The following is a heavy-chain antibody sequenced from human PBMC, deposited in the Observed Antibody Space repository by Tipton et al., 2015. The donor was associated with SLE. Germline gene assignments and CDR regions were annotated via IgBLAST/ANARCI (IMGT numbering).Heavy chain of an antibody. Sequence: SLRLSCAASGFTFSSYWMHWVRQSPGKGLEWVSSFSVGGNFIHYADSVRGRFTISRDAAKNSLYLQMTSLRAEDTAVYFCARGRRFDARYYYYMDVWGRGTTVTVSS. CDR1: GFTFSSYW. CDR3: ARGRRFDARYYYYMDV. V-gene: IGHV3-21*01. CDR2: FSVGGNFI. J-gene: IGHJ6*03. D-gene: IGHD3-16*01.